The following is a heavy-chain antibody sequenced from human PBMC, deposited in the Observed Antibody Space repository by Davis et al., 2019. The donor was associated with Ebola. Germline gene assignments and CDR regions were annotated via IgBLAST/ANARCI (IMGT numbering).Heavy chain of an antibody. Sequence: ASVKVSCKASGYTFTGYYMHWVRQAPGQGLEWMGRINPNSGGTNYAQKFQGRVTMTRDTSISTAYMELSRLRSDDTAVYYCARPYTSGQGNAFSLWGQGTMVIVSS. CDR1: GYTFTGYY. CDR2: INPNSGGT. V-gene: IGHV1-2*06. J-gene: IGHJ3*01. D-gene: IGHD6-19*01. CDR3: ARPYTSGQGNAFSL.